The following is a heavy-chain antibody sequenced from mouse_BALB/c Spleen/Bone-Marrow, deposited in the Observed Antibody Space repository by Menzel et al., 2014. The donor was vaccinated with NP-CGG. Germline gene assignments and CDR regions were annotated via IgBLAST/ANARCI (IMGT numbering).Heavy chain of an antibody. D-gene: IGHD1-1*01. V-gene: IGHV4-1*02. CDR3: ARLNYYGNLFV. CDR1: GFDFSRYW. J-gene: IGHJ1*01. Sequence: EVNVVESGGGLVQPGGSLKLSCAASGFDFSRYWMSWVRQAPGKGLEWIGEINPDSNTINYTPSLKDKSIISRDNAKNTLYLQMSKVRSEDTALYYCARLNYYGNLFVWGAGTTVTVSS. CDR2: INPDSNTI.